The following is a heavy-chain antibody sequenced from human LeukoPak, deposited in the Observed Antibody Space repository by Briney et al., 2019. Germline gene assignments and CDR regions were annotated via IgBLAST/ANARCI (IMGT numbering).Heavy chain of an antibody. Sequence: ASVKVSCKASGYTFTSYGISWVRQAPGQGLEWMGWISAYNGNTNYAQKLQGRVTMTTDTSTSTAYMELRSLRSDDTAVYYCARLPYYYGSSGYLGYWGQGTLVTVSS. J-gene: IGHJ4*02. D-gene: IGHD3-22*01. CDR1: GYTFTSYG. CDR2: ISAYNGNT. CDR3: ARLPYYYGSSGYLGY. V-gene: IGHV1-18*01.